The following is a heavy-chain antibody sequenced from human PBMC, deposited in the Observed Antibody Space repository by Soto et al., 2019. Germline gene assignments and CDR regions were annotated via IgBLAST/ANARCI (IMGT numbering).Heavy chain of an antibody. Sequence: PGGSLRLSCAASGFTFSSYGMHWVRQAPGKGLEWVAVIWYDGSNKYYADSVKGRFTISRDNSKNTLYLQMNSLRAEDTAVYYCARDLLGYCTNGVCSNFDYWGQGTLVTVSS. CDR1: GFTFSSYG. CDR3: ARDLLGYCTNGVCSNFDY. CDR2: IWYDGSNK. V-gene: IGHV3-33*01. D-gene: IGHD2-8*01. J-gene: IGHJ4*02.